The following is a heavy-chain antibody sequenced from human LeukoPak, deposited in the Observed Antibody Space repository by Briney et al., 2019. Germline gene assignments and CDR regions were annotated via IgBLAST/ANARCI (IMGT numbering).Heavy chain of an antibody. D-gene: IGHD3-22*01. CDR2: IKNKVNSYTT. V-gene: IGHV3-72*01. CDR3: ARVLAGSSGVFDI. J-gene: IGHJ3*02. CDR1: GFTFSDYY. Sequence: QPGGSLRLSCVASGFTFSDYYMAWVSQAPGKGLEWVGRIKNKVNSYTTEYAASVKGRFTFSRDDSKNSLHLQMNSLKTEDTAVYYCARVLAGSSGVFDIWGQGTMVTVSS.